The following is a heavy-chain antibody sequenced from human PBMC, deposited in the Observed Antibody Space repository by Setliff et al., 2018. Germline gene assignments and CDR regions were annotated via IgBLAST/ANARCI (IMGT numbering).Heavy chain of an antibody. V-gene: IGHV4-4*07. D-gene: IGHD2-21*02. Sequence: KPSETLSLTCTVSGGSMSGYFWTWIRQPAGKGLEWIGRIHPSGATNYNPSLMSRLTMSIDTSNNHFTLKVNSVTAADTAVYYCARQTATGSSATFDSWGQGTLVTVS. CDR3: ARQTATGSSATFDS. CDR1: GGSMSGYF. J-gene: IGHJ4*02. CDR2: IHPSGAT.